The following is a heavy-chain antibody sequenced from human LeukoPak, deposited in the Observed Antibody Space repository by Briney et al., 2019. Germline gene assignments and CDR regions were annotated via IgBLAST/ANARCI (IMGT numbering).Heavy chain of an antibody. Sequence: GRSLRLSCAASGFTFDDYAMHWVRQAPGKGLEWVSGISWNSGSIGYADSVKGRFTISRDNAKNSLYLQMNSLRAKDTALYYCAKDHKYKGRFLDRNWFDPWGQGTLVTVSS. J-gene: IGHJ5*02. CDR3: AKDHKYKGRFLDRNWFDP. CDR1: GFTFDDYA. CDR2: ISWNSGSI. V-gene: IGHV3-9*01. D-gene: IGHD3-3*01.